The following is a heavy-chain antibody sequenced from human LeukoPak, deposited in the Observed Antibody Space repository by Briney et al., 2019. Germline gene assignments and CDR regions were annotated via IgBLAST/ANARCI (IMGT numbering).Heavy chain of an antibody. V-gene: IGHV4-59*01. CDR1: GGSISSYY. Sequence: SETLSLTCTVSGGSISSYYWSWIRQPPGKGLEWIGYIYYSGSTNYNPSLKSRVTISVDTSKNQFSLKLSSVTAADTAVYYCARALRYFDWPDAFDIWGQGTMVTASS. CDR2: IYYSGST. D-gene: IGHD3-9*01. J-gene: IGHJ3*02. CDR3: ARALRYFDWPDAFDI.